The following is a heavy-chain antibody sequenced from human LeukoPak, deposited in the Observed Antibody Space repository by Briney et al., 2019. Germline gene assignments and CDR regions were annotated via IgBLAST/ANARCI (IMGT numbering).Heavy chain of an antibody. V-gene: IGHV3-23*01. J-gene: IGHJ4*02. CDR1: GFTFSSST. D-gene: IGHD6-19*01. CDR2: ISGSGDRT. CDR3: ARPLGAGYFNY. Sequence: PGGSLRLSCAASGFTFSSSTMSWVRQAPGKGLEWVSTISGSGDRTYYADSVKGRFTISRDNSKNTLFLHMNSLRAEDTAVYYCARPLGAGYFNYWGQGTLVTVSS.